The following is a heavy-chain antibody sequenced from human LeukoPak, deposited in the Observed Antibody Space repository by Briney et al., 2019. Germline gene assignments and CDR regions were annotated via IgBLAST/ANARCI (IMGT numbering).Heavy chain of an antibody. J-gene: IGHJ3*02. V-gene: IGHV3-23*01. Sequence: GGSLRLSCAASGFTFSTYAMSWVRQAPGKGLEWVSAISVSAGSTYYADSVKGRFTISRDNSKNTLYLQMNSLRAEDTAVYYCAILIPAARRGAFDIWGQGTMVTVSS. D-gene: IGHD6-6*01. CDR3: AILIPAARRGAFDI. CDR1: GFTFSTYA. CDR2: ISVSAGST.